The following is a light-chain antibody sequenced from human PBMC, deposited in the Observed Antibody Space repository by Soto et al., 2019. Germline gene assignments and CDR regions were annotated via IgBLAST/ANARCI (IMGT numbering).Light chain of an antibody. J-gene: IGKJ1*01. CDR2: TSF. V-gene: IGKV1-39*01. CDR3: QQAFSAEWT. CDR1: QSIGTF. Sequence: IQMTQSPSSLSASVGDRVSITCRASQSIGTFLNWYQQKPGEAPNILIHTSFTLYSGVPTRFSGAAAGTEFTLTISRLQPEDFAMYFCQQAFSAEWTFGQGTKV.